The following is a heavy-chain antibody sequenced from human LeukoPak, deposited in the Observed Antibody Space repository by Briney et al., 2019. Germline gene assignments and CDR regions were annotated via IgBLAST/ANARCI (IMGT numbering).Heavy chain of an antibody. CDR1: GFTFSNVW. CDR3: TTRTNYYDSSGYYLAIY. V-gene: IGHV3-15*07. D-gene: IGHD3-22*01. CDR2: IKSKSDGGTT. J-gene: IGHJ4*02. Sequence: PGGSLRLSCAASGFTFSNVWMNWVRQAPGKGLKWVGGIKSKSDGGTTDYAAPVKGRFTISRDDSKNTLYLQMNSLKSEDTAVYYCTTRTNYYDSSGYYLAIYWGQGTLVTVSA.